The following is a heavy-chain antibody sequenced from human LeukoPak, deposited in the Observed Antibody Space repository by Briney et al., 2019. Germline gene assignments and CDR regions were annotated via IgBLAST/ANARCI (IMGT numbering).Heavy chain of an antibody. Sequence: GGSLRLSCAASGFTFSSYAMHWVRQAPGKGLEYVSAISSNGGSTYYANSVKGRSTISRDNAKNSLYLQMNSLRAEDTAVYYCARDQLWLYGRTSYYYYFYMDVWGTGTTVAVSS. D-gene: IGHD3-10*01. J-gene: IGHJ6*03. CDR1: GFTFSSYA. CDR3: ARDQLWLYGRTSYYYYFYMDV. V-gene: IGHV3-64*01. CDR2: ISSNGGST.